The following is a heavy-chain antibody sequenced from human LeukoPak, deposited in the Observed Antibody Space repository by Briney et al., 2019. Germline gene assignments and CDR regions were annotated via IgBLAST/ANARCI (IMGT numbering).Heavy chain of an antibody. J-gene: IGHJ6*02. CDR2: ISRSSNII. Sequence: GGSLRLSCAASGFIFSSYRMNWVRQAPGKGLEWVSYISRSSNIIYYADSVKGRFTISRDNAKNSLYLQINSLRAEDTAVYYCARARLTTYYYYGMDVWGQGTTVTVSS. V-gene: IGHV3-48*04. CDR3: ARARLTTYYYYGMDV. D-gene: IGHD4-11*01. CDR1: GFIFSSYR.